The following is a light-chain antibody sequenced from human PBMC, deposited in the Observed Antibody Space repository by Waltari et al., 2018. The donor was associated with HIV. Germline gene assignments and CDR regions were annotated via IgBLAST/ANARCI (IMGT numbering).Light chain of an antibody. CDR3: RAWDSNTVV. CDR1: KLGNKH. J-gene: IGLJ2*01. Sequence: YELTQPPSVSVSPGQTASITCSGDKLGNKHVCWYHQKPGQSPVLVIYQDNKRPSGIPERFSGSNAGSTATLTISGTQAMDEADYYCRAWDSNTVVYGGGTKLTVL. V-gene: IGLV3-1*01. CDR2: QDN.